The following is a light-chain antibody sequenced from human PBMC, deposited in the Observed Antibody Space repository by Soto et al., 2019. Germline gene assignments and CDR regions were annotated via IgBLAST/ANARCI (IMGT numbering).Light chain of an antibody. CDR1: QSISNY. V-gene: IGKV1-39*01. CDR2: AAS. CDR3: QQSYSPSYT. J-gene: IGKJ2*01. Sequence: DIQMTQSPSSLSASVGDRVTITCRASQSISNYLNWYQQKPGKAPKILIYAASSLQSGVPSRFSGSGSGTDFTLTISSLQPEDFATYYCQQSYSPSYTFGQGTKLEI.